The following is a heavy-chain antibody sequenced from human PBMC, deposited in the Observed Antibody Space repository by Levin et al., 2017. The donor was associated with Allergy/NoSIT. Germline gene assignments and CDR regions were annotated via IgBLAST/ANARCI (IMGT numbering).Heavy chain of an antibody. Sequence: SETLSLTCTVSGVSIGYGGFYWTWMRQRPGEALEWIGYIYFTGNTQYNPSLKNRINMSVDTSKNQFSLKVNSVTAADTAVYYCARETYYPYVLGSYPDYWGQGTQVTVSS. D-gene: IGHD3-16*01. J-gene: IGHJ4*02. V-gene: IGHV4-31*03. CDR1: GVSIGYGGFY. CDR3: ARETYYPYVLGSYPDY. CDR2: IYFTGNT.